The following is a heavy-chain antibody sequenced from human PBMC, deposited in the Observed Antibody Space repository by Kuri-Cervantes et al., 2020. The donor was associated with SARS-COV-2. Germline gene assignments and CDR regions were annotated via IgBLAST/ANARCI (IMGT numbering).Heavy chain of an antibody. CDR2: IYHSGST. CDR3: ARDSKYISSSSYFDY. V-gene: IGHV4-38-2*02. J-gene: IGHJ4*02. Sequence: LSLSCTVSGYSISSGYYWGWIRQPPGKGLEWIGSIYHSGSTNYNPSRKSRVTISVDTSKNQFSLKLSSVTAADTAVYYCARDSKYISSSSYFDYWGQGTLVTVSS. CDR1: GYSISSGYY. D-gene: IGHD6-6*01.